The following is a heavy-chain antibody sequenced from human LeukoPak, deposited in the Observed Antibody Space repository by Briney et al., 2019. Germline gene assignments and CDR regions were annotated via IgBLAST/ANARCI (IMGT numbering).Heavy chain of an antibody. Sequence: GGSLRLSCAVSGFTFRDAAMTWVRQAPGKGLEWVAAISGSSSGTFYADSVKGRLTISRDNSKNTLYLEMNSLRAEDTAVYYCAKNLGYSLDYWGQGTLVTVSS. J-gene: IGHJ4*02. CDR1: GFTFRDAA. D-gene: IGHD2-15*01. V-gene: IGHV3-23*01. CDR2: ISGSSSGT. CDR3: AKNLGYSLDY.